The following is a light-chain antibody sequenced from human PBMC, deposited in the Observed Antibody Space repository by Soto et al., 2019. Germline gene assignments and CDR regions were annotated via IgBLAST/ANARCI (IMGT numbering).Light chain of an antibody. J-gene: IGKJ1*01. CDR1: QSISSSY. CDR3: QHYGTSATWT. CDR2: GAS. Sequence: EIVLTQSPVTLSLSPGERATLSCRASQSISSSYLAWYQQKPGQAPRPLIFGASSSASGIPGRFSGSGSGADFTLTISSLEPEDFSVYYCQHYGTSATWTFGQGTKVEIK. V-gene: IGKV3-20*01.